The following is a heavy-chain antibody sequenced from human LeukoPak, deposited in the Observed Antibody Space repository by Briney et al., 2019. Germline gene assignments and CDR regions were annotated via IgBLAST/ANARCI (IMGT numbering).Heavy chain of an antibody. D-gene: IGHD5-12*01. CDR2: ISWNSGSI. CDR3: ATNGGGDSGYGNFDY. Sequence: GGSLRLSCAASGFIFDDYAMHWVRQAPGKGLEWVSGISWNSGSIGYADSAKGRFTISRDNAKNSLYLQMNRLRAEDTALYYCATNGGGDSGYGNFDYWGQGTLVTVSS. J-gene: IGHJ4*02. V-gene: IGHV3-9*01. CDR1: GFIFDDYA.